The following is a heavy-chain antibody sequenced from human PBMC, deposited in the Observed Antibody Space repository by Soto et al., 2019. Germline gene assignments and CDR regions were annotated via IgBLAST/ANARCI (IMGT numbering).Heavy chain of an antibody. J-gene: IGHJ6*02. D-gene: IGHD3-3*01. Sequence: QVQLVQSGAEVKKPGSSVKVSCKASGGTISSYAISWVRQAPGQGLEWMGGIIPIFGTANYAQKFQGRVTITADESTSTAYMELSSLRSEDTAVYYCARAWAYDFWSGYYTGGFPKYYYCYGMDVWGQGTTVTVSS. CDR3: ARAWAYDFWSGYYTGGFPKYYYCYGMDV. V-gene: IGHV1-69*01. CDR2: IIPIFGTA. CDR1: GGTISSYA.